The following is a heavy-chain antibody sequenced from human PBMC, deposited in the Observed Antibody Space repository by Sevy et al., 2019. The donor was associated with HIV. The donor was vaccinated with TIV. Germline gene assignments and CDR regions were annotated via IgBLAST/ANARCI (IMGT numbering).Heavy chain of an antibody. CDR1: GFTFSGSA. V-gene: IGHV3-73*01. J-gene: IGHJ5*02. Sequence: GGSLRLSCAASGFTFSGSAMHWVRQASGKGLEWVGRIRSKANSYATACAASAKGRFTISRDDSKNTAYLQMNSLKTEDTAVYYCTRPNPGIGYYYDSSGYSNNWFDPWGQRTLVTVSS. CDR3: TRPNPGIGYYYDSSGYSNNWFDP. D-gene: IGHD3-22*01. CDR2: IRSKANSYAT.